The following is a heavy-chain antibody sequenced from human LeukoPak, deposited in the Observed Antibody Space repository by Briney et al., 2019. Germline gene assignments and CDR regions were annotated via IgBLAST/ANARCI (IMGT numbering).Heavy chain of an antibody. CDR1: GFPLRSYA. D-gene: IGHD2-15*01. CDR3: VRGYSFGPYGVDV. CDR2: ISDSGGST. Sequence: PGGALRLYFSASGFPLRSYALHWVRPAPGKGLEYVSAISDSGGSTYYADSVKGRFTISRDNSKNTLYLQMSSLRAEDTAVYFCVRGYSFGPYGVDVWGQGTTVTVSS. J-gene: IGHJ6*02. V-gene: IGHV3-64D*09.